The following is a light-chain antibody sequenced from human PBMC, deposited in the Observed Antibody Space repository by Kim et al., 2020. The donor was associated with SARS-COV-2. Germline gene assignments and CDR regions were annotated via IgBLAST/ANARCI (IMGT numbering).Light chain of an antibody. CDR2: GAS. Sequence: DIQMTQSPSSLSASVGDRVTITCRASQDIRNDLGWYQQNPGRAPKRLIYGASNLQSGVPSRFSGSGSGTEFTLTISSVQPEDFATYGCLQHNTDPQIFGQGTRLEIK. V-gene: IGKV1-17*01. J-gene: IGKJ5*01. CDR3: LQHNTDPQI. CDR1: QDIRND.